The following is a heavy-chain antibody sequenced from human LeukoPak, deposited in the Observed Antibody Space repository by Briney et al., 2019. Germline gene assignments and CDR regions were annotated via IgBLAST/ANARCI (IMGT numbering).Heavy chain of an antibody. D-gene: IGHD1-26*01. J-gene: IGHJ3*02. CDR2: IYYSGST. CDR3: ARVEWELGSADAFDI. V-gene: IGHV4-59*01. Sequence: SETLSLTCTVSGGSISSYYWSWIRQPPGKGLEWIGYIYYSGSTSYNPSLKSRVTISVDTSKNQFSLKLSSVTAADTAVYYCARVEWELGSADAFDIWGQGTMVTVSS. CDR1: GGSISSYY.